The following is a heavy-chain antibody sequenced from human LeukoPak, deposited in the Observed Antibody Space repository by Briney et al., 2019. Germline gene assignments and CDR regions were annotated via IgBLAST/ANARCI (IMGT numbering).Heavy chain of an antibody. Sequence: GGSVRLSCAAWGFTFSRKAMQWVREAPGKGMEYVSGIRGNGVRTYYANSVKGRFTISRDNSKKTMYLQMGSLRAEDMAVYYCARPGVIRYLDWLIHYYMHVWGKGPPLTVSS. CDR3: ARPGVIRYLDWLIHYYMHV. CDR2: IRGNGVRT. CDR1: GFTFSRKA. V-gene: IGHV3-64*01. J-gene: IGHJ6*03. D-gene: IGHD3-9*01.